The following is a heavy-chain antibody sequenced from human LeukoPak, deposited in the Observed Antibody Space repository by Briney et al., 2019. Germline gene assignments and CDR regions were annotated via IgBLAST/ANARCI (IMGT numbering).Heavy chain of an antibody. CDR3: ARDEPGFGELLVH. D-gene: IGHD3-10*01. Sequence: GGSPRLSCAASGFTFSSYWMSWVRQAPGKGLEWVANIKQDGSEKYYVDSVKGRFTISRDNAKNSLYLQMNSLRAEDTAVYYCARDEPGFGELLVHWGEGSLVTVSS. CDR1: GFTFSSYW. CDR2: IKQDGSEK. V-gene: IGHV3-7*01. J-gene: IGHJ4*02.